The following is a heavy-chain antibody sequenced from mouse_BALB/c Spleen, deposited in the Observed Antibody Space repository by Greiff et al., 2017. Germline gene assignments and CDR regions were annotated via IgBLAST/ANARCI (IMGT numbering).Heavy chain of an antibody. CDR2: IYPGDGDT. J-gene: IGHJ4*01. CDR3: ARNYDGHYYAMDY. V-gene: IGHV1-87*01. Sequence: QVQLKESGAELARPGASVKLSCKASGYTFTSYWMQWVKQRPGQGLEWIGAIYPGDGDTRYTQKFKGKATLTADKSSSTAYMQLSSLASEDSAVYYCARNYDGHYYAMDYWGQGTSVTVSS. D-gene: IGHD1-2*01. CDR1: GYTFTSYW.